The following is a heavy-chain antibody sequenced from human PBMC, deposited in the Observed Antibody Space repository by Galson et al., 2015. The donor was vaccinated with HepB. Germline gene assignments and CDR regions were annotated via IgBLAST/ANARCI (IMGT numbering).Heavy chain of an antibody. CDR2: TYYRSKWYN. J-gene: IGHJ4*02. V-gene: IGHV6-1*01. CDR1: GDSVSSNSAA. Sequence: CAISGDSVSSNSAAWNWIRQSPSRGLEWLGRTYYRSKWYNDYAESVKSRININPDTSKNQFSPQLNSVTPEDTAVYYCARDSGPQDVDTAMVKFDYWGQGSLVTVPS. D-gene: IGHD5-18*01. CDR3: ARDSGPQDVDTAMVKFDY.